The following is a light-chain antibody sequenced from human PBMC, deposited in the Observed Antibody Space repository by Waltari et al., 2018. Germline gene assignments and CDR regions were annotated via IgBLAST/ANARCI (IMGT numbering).Light chain of an antibody. CDR2: WAS. Sequence: DIVMTQSPDSLAVSLGERATINCNSSQSVLYSSNNKNYLAWYQQKPGQPPKLLIYWASTRESGVPDRFSGSGSETDFTLTISSLQAEDVAVYYCQQYYSTPPLTFGGGTKVEIK. V-gene: IGKV4-1*01. CDR3: QQYYSTPPLT. CDR1: QSVLYSSNNKNY. J-gene: IGKJ4*01.